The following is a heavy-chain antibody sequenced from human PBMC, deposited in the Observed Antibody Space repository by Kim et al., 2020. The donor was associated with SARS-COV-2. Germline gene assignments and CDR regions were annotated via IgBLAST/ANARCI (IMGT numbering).Heavy chain of an antibody. Sequence: KGRFTISRDNAKNSLYLQMNSLRAEDTALYYCAKDILRGSTPPYYYGMDVWGQGTTVTVSS. CDR3: AKDILRGSTPPYYYGMDV. J-gene: IGHJ6*02. D-gene: IGHD6-13*01. V-gene: IGHV3-9*01.